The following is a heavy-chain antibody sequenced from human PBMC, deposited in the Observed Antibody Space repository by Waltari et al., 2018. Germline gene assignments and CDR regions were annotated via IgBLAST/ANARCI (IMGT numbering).Heavy chain of an antibody. CDR3: TTPAYCGGDCYTKEYYFDY. CDR1: GFTFSNAW. Sequence: EVQLVESGGGLVKPGGSLRLSCAASGFTFSNAWMNWVRQAPGKGLEWVGRIKSKTDGGTTDYAAPVKGRFTISRDDSKNTLYLQMNSLKTEDTAVYYCTTPAYCGGDCYTKEYYFDYWGQGTLVTVSS. CDR2: IKSKTDGGTT. V-gene: IGHV3-15*01. J-gene: IGHJ4*02. D-gene: IGHD2-21*01.